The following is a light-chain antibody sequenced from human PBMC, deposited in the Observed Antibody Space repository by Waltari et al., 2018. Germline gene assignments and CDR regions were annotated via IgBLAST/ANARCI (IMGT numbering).Light chain of an antibody. CDR1: SDINVGDFI. CDR3: MFWPSNVWV. CDR2: YNSDSEK. Sequence: QPVLTQPPSSSASPGESARLTCTLPSDINVGDFIIYWYQQKPGSPPRFLLYYNSDSEKAQGSGVLSRLSGSKDASANAGILGISGLQSEDEADYYCMFWPSNVWVFGGGTKLTVL. V-gene: IGLV5-37*01. J-gene: IGLJ3*02.